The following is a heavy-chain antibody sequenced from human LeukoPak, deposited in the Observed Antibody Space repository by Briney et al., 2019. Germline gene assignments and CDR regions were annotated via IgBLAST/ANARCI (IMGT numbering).Heavy chain of an antibody. CDR2: SNHSGST. V-gene: IGHV4-34*01. CDR1: GGSFSGYY. J-gene: IGHJ4*02. Sequence: KPSETLSLTCAVYGGSFSGYYWSWIRQPPGKGLEWIGESNHSGSTKYNPSLKSRVTISVDTSKNQFSLKLSSVTAADTAVYYCVSHYYYDSSGLTWGQGTLVTVSS. D-gene: IGHD3-22*01. CDR3: VSHYYYDSSGLT.